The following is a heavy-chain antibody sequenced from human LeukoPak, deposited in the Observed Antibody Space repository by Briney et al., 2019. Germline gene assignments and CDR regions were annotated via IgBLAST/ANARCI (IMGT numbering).Heavy chain of an antibody. CDR1: GYSFTSYW. D-gene: IGHD3-22*01. CDR2: IYPGDSDT. V-gene: IGHV5-51*01. J-gene: IGHJ4*02. Sequence: GESLKISCKGSGYSFTSYWIGWVRQVPGKGLEWMGIIYPGDSDTRYSPSFQGQVTISADKSISTAYLQWSSLKASDTAMYYCAGAYYDSSGYYWGFDYWGQGTLVTVSS. CDR3: AGAYYDSSGYYWGFDY.